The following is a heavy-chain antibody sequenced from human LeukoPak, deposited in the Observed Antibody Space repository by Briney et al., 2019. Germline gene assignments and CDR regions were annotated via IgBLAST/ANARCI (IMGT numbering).Heavy chain of an antibody. V-gene: IGHV1-69*05. Sequence: SVKVSCKASGGTFSSYAISWVRQAPGQGLEWMGGIIPIFGTANYAQKFQGRVTITTDESTSTAYMELSSLRSEDAAVYYCARDHPLGVVPAALAAGYAFDIWGQGTMVTVSS. CDR2: IIPIFGTA. J-gene: IGHJ3*02. CDR3: ARDHPLGVVPAALAAGYAFDI. D-gene: IGHD2-2*01. CDR1: GGTFSSYA.